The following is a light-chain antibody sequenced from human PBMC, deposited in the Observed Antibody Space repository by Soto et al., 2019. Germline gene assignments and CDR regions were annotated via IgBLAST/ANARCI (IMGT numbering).Light chain of an antibody. Sequence: QSVLTQPPSASGTPGQRVTISCSGSSSNIGSNYVYWYQQLPGTAPKLLIYRNNQRPSGVPDRFSGSKSGTSASLAISGLRSEVEADYYCAAWDDSLGGEVVFGGGTQLTVL. CDR2: RNN. CDR1: SSNIGSNY. J-gene: IGLJ2*01. V-gene: IGLV1-47*01. CDR3: AAWDDSLGGEVV.